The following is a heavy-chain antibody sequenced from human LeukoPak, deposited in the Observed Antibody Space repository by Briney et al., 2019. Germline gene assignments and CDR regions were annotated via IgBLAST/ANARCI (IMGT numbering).Heavy chain of an antibody. D-gene: IGHD1-14*01. CDR1: GFTFSDYY. CDR2: ISNSGSYT. J-gene: IGHJ4*02. Sequence: GGSLRLSCAASGFTFSDYYMSWIRQAPGKGLEWVSHISNSGSYTNYADSVKGRFTISRDNAKNSLYLQMNSLRAEDTAVYYCARAVRNPEAWGQGTLVTVSS. V-gene: IGHV3-11*05. CDR3: ARAVRNPEA.